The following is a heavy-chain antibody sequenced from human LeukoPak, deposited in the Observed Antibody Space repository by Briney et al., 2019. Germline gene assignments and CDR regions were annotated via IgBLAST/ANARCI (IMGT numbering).Heavy chain of an antibody. D-gene: IGHD3-22*01. V-gene: IGHV4-59*12. CDR2: IYYSGST. CDR3: VTYYYGSSAPKRNY. Sequence: SETLSLTCTVSGGSISSYYWSWIRQPPGKGLEWIGYIYYSGSTNYNPSLRSRVTISGDTSKKQFSLKLSSVTAADTAVYYCVTYYYGSSAPKRNYWGQGILVTVSS. J-gene: IGHJ4*02. CDR1: GGSISSYY.